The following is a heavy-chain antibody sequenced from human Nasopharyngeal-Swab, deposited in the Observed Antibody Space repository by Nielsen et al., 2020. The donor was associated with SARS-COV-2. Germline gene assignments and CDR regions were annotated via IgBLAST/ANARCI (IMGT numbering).Heavy chain of an antibody. J-gene: IGHJ6*02. CDR2: ISSSGSTI. Sequence: GESLKISCAASGFTFSSYEMNWVRQAPGKGLEWVSYISSSGSTIYYADSVKGRFTISRDNAKNSLYLQMNSLRAEDTAVYYCARGGYSGSYRDYGMDVWGQGTTVTVSS. CDR3: ARGGYSGSYRDYGMDV. V-gene: IGHV3-48*03. CDR1: GFTFSSYE. D-gene: IGHD1-26*01.